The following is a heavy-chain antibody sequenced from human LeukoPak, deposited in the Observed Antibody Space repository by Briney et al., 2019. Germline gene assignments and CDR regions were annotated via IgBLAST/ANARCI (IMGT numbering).Heavy chain of an antibody. J-gene: IGHJ3*02. Sequence: PGGSLRLSCAASGFTFSSYSMNWVRQAPGKGLEWDSSISSSSSYIYYADSVKGRFTISRDNAKNSLYLQMNSLRAEDTAVYYCARTLGDGDYDAFDIWGQGTMVTVSS. V-gene: IGHV3-21*01. CDR1: GFTFSSYS. D-gene: IGHD5-24*01. CDR3: ARTLGDGDYDAFDI. CDR2: ISSSSSYI.